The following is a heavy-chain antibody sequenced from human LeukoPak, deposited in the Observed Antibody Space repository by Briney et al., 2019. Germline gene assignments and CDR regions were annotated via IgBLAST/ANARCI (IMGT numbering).Heavy chain of an antibody. CDR3: ARDRSGQPYNDYVEGWFDP. J-gene: IGHJ5*02. D-gene: IGHD3-16*01. CDR2: ISAYNGHT. V-gene: IGHV1-18*01. CDR1: GYTFTNYG. Sequence: ASVKVSCKASGYTFTNYGITWVRQAPGQGPEWMGWISAYNGHTAYSQKLQGRVTLTTDTSATTAYMELRSLRSDDTAVYYCARDRSGQPYNDYVEGWFDPWGQGTLVTVSS.